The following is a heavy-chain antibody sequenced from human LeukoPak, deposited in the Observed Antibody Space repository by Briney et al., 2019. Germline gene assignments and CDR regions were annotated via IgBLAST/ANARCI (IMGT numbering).Heavy chain of an antibody. CDR1: GGSISSYY. J-gene: IGHJ4*02. Sequence: SETLSLTCTVSGGSISSYYWSWIRQPPGKGLEWIGYIYYSGSTNYNPPLKSRVTISVDTSKNQFSLKLSSVTAADTAVYYCARRGRLRALDCWGQGTLVTVSS. CDR2: IYYSGST. D-gene: IGHD5-12*01. CDR3: ARRGRLRALDC. V-gene: IGHV4-59*08.